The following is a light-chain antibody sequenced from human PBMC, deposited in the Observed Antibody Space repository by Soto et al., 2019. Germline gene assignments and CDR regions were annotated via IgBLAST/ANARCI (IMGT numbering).Light chain of an antibody. J-gene: IGKJ1*01. CDR2: AAS. V-gene: IGKV1-39*01. Sequence: DIQMTQSPSSMSSSVGDRVTITCPASQSISSYLNWYQQKPGKAPKLLIYAASSLQSGIPSRFSGSGSGTDFTLIISSLQPEDFATYYCQQSCSTPPTFGQGTKVDIK. CDR1: QSISSY. CDR3: QQSCSTPPT.